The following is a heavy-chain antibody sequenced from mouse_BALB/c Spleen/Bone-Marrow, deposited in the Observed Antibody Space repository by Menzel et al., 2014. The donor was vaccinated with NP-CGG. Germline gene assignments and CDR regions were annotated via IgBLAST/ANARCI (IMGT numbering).Heavy chain of an antibody. CDR3: ARVGSTMITTAFAY. CDR1: GYTFSRNW. V-gene: IGHV1-9*01. Sequence: LQESGAELMKPGASVKISCKATGYTFSRNWIEWVKQRPGHGLEWIGEILPGSGSTNYNEKFKGKATFTADTSSNTANMQLSSLTSEDSGVYYCARVGSTMITTAFAYWGQGTLVTVSA. J-gene: IGHJ3*01. CDR2: ILPGSGST. D-gene: IGHD2-4*01.